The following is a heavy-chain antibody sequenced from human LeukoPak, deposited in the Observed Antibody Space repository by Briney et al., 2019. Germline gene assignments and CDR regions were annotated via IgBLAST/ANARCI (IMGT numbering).Heavy chain of an antibody. D-gene: IGHD3-22*01. V-gene: IGHV3-23*01. CDR3: AKDLTYDYDSTGYYFDC. CDR2: ISGSGDTT. CDR1: GFTFSSYA. Sequence: GGSLRLSCAASGFTFSSYAMSWVRQAPGKGLELVSGISGSGDTTYYADSVKGRFTISRDNSKNTLYLQLNSLRAEDRAIYYCAKDLTYDYDSTGYYFDCWGQGTLVTVSS. J-gene: IGHJ4*02.